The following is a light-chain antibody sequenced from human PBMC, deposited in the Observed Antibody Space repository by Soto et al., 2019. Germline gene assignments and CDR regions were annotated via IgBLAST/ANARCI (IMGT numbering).Light chain of an antibody. V-gene: IGKV3-15*01. Sequence: EIVMTQSPATLSVSPGERATLSCRASQSVSSNLAWYQQKPGQASRSLIYGTSSRATCIPARFSGSGSGTEFTLTISSLQSEEFAVYYCRKYDKWPPVTFGPGTKVDIK. J-gene: IGKJ3*01. CDR2: GTS. CDR3: RKYDKWPPVT. CDR1: QSVSSN.